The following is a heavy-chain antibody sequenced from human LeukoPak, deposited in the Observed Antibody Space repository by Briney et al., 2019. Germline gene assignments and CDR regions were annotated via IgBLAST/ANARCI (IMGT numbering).Heavy chain of an antibody. Sequence: GGSLRLSCAASGFTVSSNYMSWVRQAPGKGLEWVSVIYSGGSTYYADSVKGRSTISRDNSKNTLYLQMNSLRAEDTAVYYCARVRGSARYYYGMDVWGQGTTVTVSS. D-gene: IGHD3-10*01. V-gene: IGHV3-66*01. J-gene: IGHJ6*02. CDR3: ARVRGSARYYYGMDV. CDR1: GFTVSSNY. CDR2: IYSGGST.